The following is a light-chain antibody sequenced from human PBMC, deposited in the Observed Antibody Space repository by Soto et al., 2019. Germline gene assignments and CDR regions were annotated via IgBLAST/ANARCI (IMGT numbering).Light chain of an antibody. J-gene: IGKJ1*01. V-gene: IGKV3-11*01. Sequence: ETLLTQSPATLSLSPGETATLSCRASQSVSSYLAWFQQKPGQAPRLLIYDASNRATGIPDRLSGSGSGTDFTLIINSLEPEDLAVYYCHPRDSWPRGTFGQGTKVEIK. CDR1: QSVSSY. CDR3: HPRDSWPRGT. CDR2: DAS.